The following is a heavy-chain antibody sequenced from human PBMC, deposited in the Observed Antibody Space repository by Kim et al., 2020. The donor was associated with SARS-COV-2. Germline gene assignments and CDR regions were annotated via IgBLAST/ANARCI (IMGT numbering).Heavy chain of an antibody. CDR2: ISSSGSTI. Sequence: GGSLRLSCAASGFTFSSYEMNWVRQAPGKGLEWVSYISSSGSTIYYADSVKGRFTISRDNAKNSLYLQMNSLRAEDTAVYYCARANCGGDCYTGDPSYYFDYWGQGTLVTVPS. CDR3: ARANCGGDCYTGDPSYYFDY. V-gene: IGHV3-48*03. D-gene: IGHD2-21*02. J-gene: IGHJ4*02. CDR1: GFTFSSYE.